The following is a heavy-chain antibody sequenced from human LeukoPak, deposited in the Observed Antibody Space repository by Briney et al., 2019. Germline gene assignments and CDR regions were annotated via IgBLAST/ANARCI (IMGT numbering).Heavy chain of an antibody. D-gene: IGHD3-9*01. Sequence: GGSLRLSCAASGFTFSSYSMNWVRQAPGKGLEWVSSISSSSSYIYYADSEKGRFTISRDNAKNSLYLQMNSLRAADTAVYYCARAVGYFDWLPLFDYWGQGTLVTVSS. CDR2: ISSSSSYI. V-gene: IGHV3-21*04. J-gene: IGHJ4*02. CDR3: ARAVGYFDWLPLFDY. CDR1: GFTFSSYS.